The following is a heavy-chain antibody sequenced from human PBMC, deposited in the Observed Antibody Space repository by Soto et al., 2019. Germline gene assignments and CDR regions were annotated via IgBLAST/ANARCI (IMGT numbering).Heavy chain of an antibody. CDR3: AKDRREVLVAAPFDY. D-gene: IGHD2-15*01. Sequence: QVQLVESGGGVVQPGRSLRLSCAASGFTFSSYGMHWVRQAPGKGLEWVAVISYDGSNKYYADSVKGRFTISRDNSKNTLYLQMNSLRAEDTAVYYCAKDRREVLVAAPFDYWGQGTLVTVSS. J-gene: IGHJ4*02. CDR1: GFTFSSYG. CDR2: ISYDGSNK. V-gene: IGHV3-30*18.